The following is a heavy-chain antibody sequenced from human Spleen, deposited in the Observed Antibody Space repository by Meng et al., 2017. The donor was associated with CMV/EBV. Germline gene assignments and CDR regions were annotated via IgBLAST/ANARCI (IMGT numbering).Heavy chain of an antibody. D-gene: IGHD2-15*01. CDR3: AREMGRVVVAAGNYGMDV. Sequence: GGSLRLSCAASGFTFSSYEMNWVRQAPGKGLEWVSYISSSGSTIYYADSVKGRFTISRDNAKNSLYLQMNSLRAEDTAVYYCAREMGRVVVAAGNYGMDVWGQGTTVTVSS. CDR2: ISSSGSTI. J-gene: IGHJ6*02. V-gene: IGHV3-48*03. CDR1: GFTFSSYE.